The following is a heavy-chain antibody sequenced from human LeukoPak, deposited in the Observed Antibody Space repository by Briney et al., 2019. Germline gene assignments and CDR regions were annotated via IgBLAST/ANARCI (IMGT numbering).Heavy chain of an antibody. CDR1: GSAFSTYV. D-gene: IGHD3-10*01. CDR2: ISGSGGNT. V-gene: IGHV3-23*01. CDR3: AKDLKPGALDY. Sequence: GWSLRLSCEASGSAFSTYVMAWVRQSPGRGLEWVSSISGSGGNTYYPDSVQGRFTISRDNSKNTLYLQLNSLRADDTAVYYCAKDLKPGALDYWGQGTLVTVSS. J-gene: IGHJ4*02.